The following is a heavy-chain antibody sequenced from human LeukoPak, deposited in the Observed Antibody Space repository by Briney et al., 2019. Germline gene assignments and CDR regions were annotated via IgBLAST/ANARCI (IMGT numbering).Heavy chain of an antibody. CDR1: GGSFSGYY. J-gene: IGHJ5*02. CDR3: ARKGLNWFDP. Sequence: KPSETLSLTCAVYGGSFSGYYWSWIRQPPGKGLEWIGEINHSGSTNYNPSLKSRVTISVDTSKNQFSLKLSSVTAADTAVYYCARKGLNWFDPWGQGTLVTVSS. V-gene: IGHV4-34*01. CDR2: INHSGST.